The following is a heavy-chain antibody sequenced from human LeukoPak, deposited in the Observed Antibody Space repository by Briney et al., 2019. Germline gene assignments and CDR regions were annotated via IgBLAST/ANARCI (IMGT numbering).Heavy chain of an antibody. V-gene: IGHV1-69*13. Sequence: ASVKVSCKASGGTFSSYAISWVRQAPGQGLEWMGGIIPIFGTANYAQKFQGRVTITADESTSTAYMELSSLRSEDTAVYYCARVRSTTHPMIRAFDIWGQGTMVTVSS. CDR3: ARVRSTTHPMIRAFDI. CDR1: GGTFSSYA. J-gene: IGHJ3*02. D-gene: IGHD3-16*01. CDR2: IIPIFGTA.